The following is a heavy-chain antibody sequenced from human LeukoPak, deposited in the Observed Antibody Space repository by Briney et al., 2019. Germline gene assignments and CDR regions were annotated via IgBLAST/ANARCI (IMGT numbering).Heavy chain of an antibody. CDR1: GFTFSNFG. V-gene: IGHV3-23*01. CDR3: AKDPGYSSGWELYYFDY. J-gene: IGHJ4*02. Sequence: QTGGSLRLSCAASGFTFSNFGMAWVRQAPGKGLEWVSAIDASGRNTHYAGSVKGRFSISRDNSKNTLYLQMNSLRAEDTAVYYCAKDPGYSSGWELYYFDYWGQGTLVTVSS. D-gene: IGHD6-19*01. CDR2: IDASGRNT.